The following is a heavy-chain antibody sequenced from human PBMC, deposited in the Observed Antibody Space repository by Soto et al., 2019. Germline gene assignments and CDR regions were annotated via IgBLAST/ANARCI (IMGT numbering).Heavy chain of an antibody. V-gene: IGHV4-59*08. CDR2: IYYSGST. J-gene: IGHJ4*02. CDR3: ARQWGDYVCDY. Sequence: PSETLSLTCTVSGGSISSYYWSRIRQPPGKGLEWIGYIYYSGSTNYNPSLKSRVTISVDTSKNQFSLKLSSVTAADTAVYYCARQWGDYVCDYRGQGTLVTVPS. CDR1: GGSISSYY. D-gene: IGHD3-16*01.